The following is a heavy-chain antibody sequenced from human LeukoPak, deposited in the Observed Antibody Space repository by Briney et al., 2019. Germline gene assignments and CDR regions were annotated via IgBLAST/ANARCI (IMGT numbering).Heavy chain of an antibody. J-gene: IGHJ4*02. Sequence: ASVKVSCKASGGTFSSYAISWVRQAPGQGLEWMGRIIPIFGTANYAQKFQGRVTITTDESTSTAYMELSSLRSEDTAVYYCASGYCSSTSCYTGAFDYWGQGTLVTVSS. CDR3: ASGYCSSTSCYTGAFDY. CDR1: GGTFSSYA. V-gene: IGHV1-69*05. D-gene: IGHD2-2*02. CDR2: IIPIFGTA.